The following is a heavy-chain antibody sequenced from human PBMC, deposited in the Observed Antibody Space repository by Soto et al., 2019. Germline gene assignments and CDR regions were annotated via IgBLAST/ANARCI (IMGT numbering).Heavy chain of an antibody. CDR1: GGTFSSYA. CDR2: IIPIFGTA. D-gene: IGHD1-26*01. Sequence: QVQLVQSGAEVKKPGSSVKVSCKASGGTFSSYAISWVRQAPGQGLEWMGGIIPIFGTANYAQKFQGRVTITADESTSTAYMELSSLRSDDTAVYYGARDEGLTVGEYYGIDVWGQGTTVTVSS. V-gene: IGHV1-69*01. J-gene: IGHJ6*02. CDR3: ARDEGLTVGEYYGIDV.